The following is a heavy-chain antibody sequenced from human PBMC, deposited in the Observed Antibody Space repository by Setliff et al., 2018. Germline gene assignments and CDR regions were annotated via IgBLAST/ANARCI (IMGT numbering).Heavy chain of an antibody. V-gene: IGHV3-11*06. CDR1: GFTLGDHY. Sequence: GGSLRLSCAAPGFTLGDHYMSWIRQAPGKGLEWVSYIGLTSSFINYADSVKGRFTISRDNAKNSLYLQMNSLRVEDTALYYCARRGERFFNWFDPWGQGTLVTVSS. J-gene: IGHJ5*02. D-gene: IGHD2-21*01. CDR3: ARRGERFFNWFDP. CDR2: IGLTSSFI.